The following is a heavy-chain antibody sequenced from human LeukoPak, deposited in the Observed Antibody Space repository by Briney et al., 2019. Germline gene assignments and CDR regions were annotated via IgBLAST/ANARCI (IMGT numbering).Heavy chain of an antibody. Sequence: LGESLNISCKGSGYRFTSYCIGCMRQIPGKGRGWMGIIYPGDSDTRYSTSFQGQVTTSADKSIRTAYLQWSSLKASDTAMYYCARRDSSGYYYVGFFDYWGQGTLVTVSS. V-gene: IGHV5-51*01. D-gene: IGHD3-22*01. CDR2: IYPGDSDT. CDR3: ARRDSSGYYYVGFFDY. J-gene: IGHJ4*02. CDR1: GYRFTSYC.